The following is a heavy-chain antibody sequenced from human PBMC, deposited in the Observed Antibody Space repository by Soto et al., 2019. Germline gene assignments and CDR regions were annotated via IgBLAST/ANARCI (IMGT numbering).Heavy chain of an antibody. CDR3: ARAGELLPSIAARHRYYMDV. D-gene: IGHD6-6*01. V-gene: IGHV1-69*02. Sequence: ASVKVSCKASGGTFSSYTISWVRQAPGQGLEWMGRIIPILGIANYAQKFQGRVTITADKSTSTAYMELSSLRSEDTAVYYCARAGELLPSIAARHRYYMDVWGKGTTVTVSS. CDR1: GGTFSSYT. J-gene: IGHJ6*03. CDR2: IIPILGIA.